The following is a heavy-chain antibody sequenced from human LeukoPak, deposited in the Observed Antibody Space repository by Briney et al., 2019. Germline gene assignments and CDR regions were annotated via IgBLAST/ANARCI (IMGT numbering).Heavy chain of an antibody. CDR3: WRHRSVTTTYFIDC. CDR1: GFTFCSSS. V-gene: IGHV3-7*01. D-gene: IGHD3-3*01. J-gene: IGHJ4*02. CDR2: MKKDGSET. Sequence: GGTLRLSCVVSGFTFCSSSMIWVGEAPGQGRQGVANMKKDGSETKYVDSVKGRFTFPRENARNSLYSQMNSLRAQDTAGLYCWRHRSVTTTYFIDCWGQGTLV.